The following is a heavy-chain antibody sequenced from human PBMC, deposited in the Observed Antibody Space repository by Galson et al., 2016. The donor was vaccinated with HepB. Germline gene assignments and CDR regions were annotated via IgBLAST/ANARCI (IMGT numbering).Heavy chain of an antibody. CDR2: ISAYNGNS. D-gene: IGHD1-14*01. Sequence: SVKVSCKASGYTFTNKGISWVRQAPGQGLEWMGWISAYNGNSEYVQKFQGRVAMTTDTPTSTVYMELRSLRSDDTAVYDCARLNNNALDVWGQGTTVTVSS. CDR1: GYTFTNKG. V-gene: IGHV1-18*01. CDR3: ARLNNNALDV. J-gene: IGHJ6*02.